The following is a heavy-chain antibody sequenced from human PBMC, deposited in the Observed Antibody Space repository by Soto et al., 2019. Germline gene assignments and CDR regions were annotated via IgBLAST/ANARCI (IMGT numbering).Heavy chain of an antibody. CDR3: AKGRGFLPGMDV. CDR2: ISGSGGST. CDR1: GFTFSSYA. D-gene: IGHD2-15*01. Sequence: GGSLRLSCAASGFTFSSYAMSRVRQAPGKGLEWVSAISGSGGSTYYADSVKGRFTISRDNSKNTLYLQMNSLRAEDTAVYYCAKGRGFLPGMDVWGQGTTVTVSS. V-gene: IGHV3-23*01. J-gene: IGHJ6*02.